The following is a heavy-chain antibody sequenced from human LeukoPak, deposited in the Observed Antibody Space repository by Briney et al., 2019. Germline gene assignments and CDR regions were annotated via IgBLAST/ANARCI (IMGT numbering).Heavy chain of an antibody. D-gene: IGHD3-16*01. CDR1: GFTFSNAW. J-gene: IGHJ4*02. CDR2: IKSKTDGGTT. V-gene: IGHV3-15*01. Sequence: PGGSLRLSCAASGFTFSNAWMSWVRQAPGMGLEWVGRIKSKTDGGTTDYAAPVKDRFTISRDDSKNTLYLQMNSLKTEDTAVYYCTTAHYDYVWGSYFWGQGTLVTVSS. CDR3: TTAHYDYVWGSYF.